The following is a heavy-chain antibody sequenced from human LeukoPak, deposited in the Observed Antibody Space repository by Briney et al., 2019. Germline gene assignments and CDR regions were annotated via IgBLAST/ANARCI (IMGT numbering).Heavy chain of an antibody. CDR2: INPSGGST. Sequence: ASVKVSCKASGYTFTGYYIHWVRQAPGQGLEWMGIINPSGGSTIYGQKFQGRVTMTRDMSTSTVYMELSSLRSDDTAVYYCARGPVAFVSDYYYYYMDVWGKGTTVTVSS. CDR1: GYTFTGYY. D-gene: IGHD3-16*02. CDR3: ARGPVAFVSDYYYYYMDV. J-gene: IGHJ6*03. V-gene: IGHV1-46*01.